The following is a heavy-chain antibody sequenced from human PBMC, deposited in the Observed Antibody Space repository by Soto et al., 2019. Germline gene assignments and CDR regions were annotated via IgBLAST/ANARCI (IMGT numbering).Heavy chain of an antibody. CDR3: ARAFPILGGYHKGVGRRNYHLDL. V-gene: IGHV1-69*01. CDR1: GGTFSSYT. Sequence: QVQLVQSGAEVKKPGSSVKLSCKASGGTFSSYTISWVRQAPGQGLEWMGGIIPVFGTAYYAQKFQGRVTITADEATSTVYMELSSLRSEDTAVYSCARAFPILGGYHKGVGRRNYHLDLWGQGTLVTVSS. CDR2: IIPVFGTA. D-gene: IGHD3-9*01. J-gene: IGHJ5*02.